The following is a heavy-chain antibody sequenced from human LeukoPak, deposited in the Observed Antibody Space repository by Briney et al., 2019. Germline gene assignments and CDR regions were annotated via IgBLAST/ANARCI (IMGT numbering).Heavy chain of an antibody. V-gene: IGHV3-21*01. CDR1: GFTFSSYS. Sequence: GGSLRLSCAASGFTFSSYSMNWVRQAPGKGLEWDSSISSSSSYIYYADSVKGRFTISRDNAKNSLYLQMNSLRAEDTAVYYCARDHREVAGLFDYWGQGTLVTVSS. D-gene: IGHD6-19*01. CDR3: ARDHREVAGLFDY. CDR2: ISSSSSYI. J-gene: IGHJ4*02.